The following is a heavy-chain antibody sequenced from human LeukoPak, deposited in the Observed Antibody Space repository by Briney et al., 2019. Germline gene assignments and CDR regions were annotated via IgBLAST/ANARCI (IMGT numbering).Heavy chain of an antibody. D-gene: IGHD3-22*01. CDR2: INPNSGGT. J-gene: IGHJ4*02. CDR1: GYTFTGYY. CDR3: ARGGWSDYDSSGSLGY. V-gene: IGHV1-2*02. Sequence: ASVKVSCKASGYTFTGYYMHWVRQAPGQGLEWMGWINPNSGGTNYAQKFQGRVTMTRDTSISTAYMELSRLRSEDMAVYYCARGGWSDYDSSGSLGYWGQGTLVTVSS.